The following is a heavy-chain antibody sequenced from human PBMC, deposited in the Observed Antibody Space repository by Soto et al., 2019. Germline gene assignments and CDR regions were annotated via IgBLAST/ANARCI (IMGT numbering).Heavy chain of an antibody. CDR2: VSIGGST. V-gene: IGHV3-23*01. J-gene: IGHJ4*02. D-gene: IGHD2-15*01. Sequence: GWSLRLSCSASVFTFSSYAMGWVRQGPGKGLEWVAVVSIGGSTHYADSVRGRFTISRDNSKNTLSLQMNSLTAEDTAVYFCAKRRGAGGHFDYWGQGALVTVSS. CDR1: VFTFSSYA. CDR3: AKRRGAGGHFDY.